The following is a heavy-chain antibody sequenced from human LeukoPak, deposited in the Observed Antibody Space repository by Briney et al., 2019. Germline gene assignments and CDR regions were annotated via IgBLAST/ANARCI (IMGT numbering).Heavy chain of an antibody. J-gene: IGHJ4*02. D-gene: IGHD4-23*01. CDR3: AKSQYQLRWGDYFDY. Sequence: GGSLRLXCAASGFTFSSYGMHWVRQAPGKGLEWVAFIRYDGSNTFYTDSVKGRFTISRDNSKNTLYLQMNSLRAEDTAVYYCAKSQYQLRWGDYFDYWGQGTLVTVSS. CDR1: GFTFSSYG. V-gene: IGHV3-30*02. CDR2: IRYDGSNT.